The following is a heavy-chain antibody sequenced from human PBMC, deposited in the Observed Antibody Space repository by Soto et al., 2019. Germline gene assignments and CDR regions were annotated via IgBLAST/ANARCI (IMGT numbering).Heavy chain of an antibody. CDR3: ARGRYGEY. Sequence: QIHLVQSGAEVKKPGASVKVSCKGSGYGFTTYGITWVRQAPGQGLEWMAWISAHNGNTNYAQKLQGRVTVTRDTSTRTAYMELRRLRSDDTAVYYCARGRYGEYWGQGALVTVSS. CDR1: GYGFTTYG. J-gene: IGHJ4*02. V-gene: IGHV1-18*01. D-gene: IGHD3-10*01. CDR2: ISAHNGNT.